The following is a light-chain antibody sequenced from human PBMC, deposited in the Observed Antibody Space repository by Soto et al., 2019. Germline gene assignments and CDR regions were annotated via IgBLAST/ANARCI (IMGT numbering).Light chain of an antibody. CDR2: DAS. Sequence: DIQMTQSPSTLSASVGDRVTITCRASQSISSWLAWYQQKPGKAPKLLIYDASSLESCVPSRFSGSGSGTEFTLTISSLQPDDFATYYCQQYNSYPWTFGQGTKVAIK. V-gene: IGKV1-5*01. CDR1: QSISSW. J-gene: IGKJ1*01. CDR3: QQYNSYPWT.